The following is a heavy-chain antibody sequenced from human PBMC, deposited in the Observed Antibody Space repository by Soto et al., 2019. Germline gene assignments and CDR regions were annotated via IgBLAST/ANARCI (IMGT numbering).Heavy chain of an antibody. CDR2: INSDGSST. J-gene: IGHJ4*02. CDR1: GFTFSSYW. V-gene: IGHV3-74*01. D-gene: IGHD2-15*01. Sequence: EVQLVESGGGLVQPGGSLRLSCAASGFTFSSYWMNWVRQAPGKGLVRVSRINSDGSSTSYADSVKGRFTISRDNAKNTLYLQMNSLRAEDTAVYYCVRTSLVVAAATREDYWGQGTLVTVSS. CDR3: VRTSLVVAAATREDY.